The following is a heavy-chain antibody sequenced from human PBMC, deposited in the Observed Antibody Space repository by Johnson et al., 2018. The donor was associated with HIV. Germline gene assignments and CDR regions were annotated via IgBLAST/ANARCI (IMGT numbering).Heavy chain of an antibody. V-gene: IGHV3-20*04. J-gene: IGHJ3*02. CDR2: INWNGGST. Sequence: VQLVESGGGLVQPGRSLRLSCATSGFTFDDYAMHWVRQAPGKGLEWVSGINWNGGSTGYADSVKGRFTISRDNAKNSLYLQMNSLSAEDTALYYCARELIVGATNAFDIWGQGTMVTVSS. D-gene: IGHD1-26*01. CDR1: GFTFDDYA. CDR3: ARELIVGATNAFDI.